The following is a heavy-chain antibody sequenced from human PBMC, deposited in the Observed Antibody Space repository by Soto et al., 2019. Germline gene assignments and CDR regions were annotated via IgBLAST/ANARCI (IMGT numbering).Heavy chain of an antibody. Sequence: GESLKISCEASGYRFSNYWIGWVRQMPGKGPEWMGIIYPGDSDTKDSPSFQGQVTISVDKSMNTAFLQWGSLKASDTAMYYCASQSGPQWLLRLGFDLWGQGTLVTVSS. CDR1: GYRFSNYW. V-gene: IGHV5-51*01. D-gene: IGHD6-19*01. J-gene: IGHJ4*02. CDR3: ASQSGPQWLLRLGFDL. CDR2: IYPGDSDT.